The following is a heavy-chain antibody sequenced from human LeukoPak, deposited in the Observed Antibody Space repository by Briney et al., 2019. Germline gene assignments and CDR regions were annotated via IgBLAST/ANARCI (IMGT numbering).Heavy chain of an antibody. CDR2: ISSGGSNT. J-gene: IGHJ4*02. CDR3: AKLICDSKDCSY. V-gene: IGHV3-23*01. Sequence: GGSLRLSCATSGFIFSSYAMSWVRQAPGKGLEWVSTISSGGSNTYYADSVKGRFTISRDTSKNTLYLQLNSLRVEDTAIYYCAKLICDSKDCSYWGQGTLVTVSS. CDR1: GFIFSSYA. D-gene: IGHD2-21*02.